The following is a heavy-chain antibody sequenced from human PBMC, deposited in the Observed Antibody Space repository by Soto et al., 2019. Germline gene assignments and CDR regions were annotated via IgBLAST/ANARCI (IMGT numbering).Heavy chain of an antibody. V-gene: IGHV3-23*01. CDR2: ISASGGRT. Sequence: LRLSCAASGFTFSSSAMSWVRQAPGKGLEWVSAISASGGRTYYADSVKGRFTISRDNSKNTLYLQMNSLRAEDTAVYYCARDGYCSGGSCYSSYWGQGTLVTVSS. CDR1: GFTFSSSA. J-gene: IGHJ4*02. CDR3: ARDGYCSGGSCYSSY. D-gene: IGHD2-15*01.